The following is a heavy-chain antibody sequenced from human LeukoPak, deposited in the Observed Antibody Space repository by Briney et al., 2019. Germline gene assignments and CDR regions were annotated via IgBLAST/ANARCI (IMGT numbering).Heavy chain of an antibody. J-gene: IGHJ5*02. D-gene: IGHD3-10*01. CDR2: INHSGST. CDR1: GGSFSGYY. CDR3: ARGRVLLWFGERSNWFGP. V-gene: IGHV4-34*01. Sequence: PSETLSLTCAVYGGSFSGYYWSWIRQPPGKGLEWIGEINHSGSTNYNPSLKSRVTISVDTSKNQFSLKLSSVTAADTAVYYCARGRVLLWFGERSNWFGPWGQGTLVTVSS.